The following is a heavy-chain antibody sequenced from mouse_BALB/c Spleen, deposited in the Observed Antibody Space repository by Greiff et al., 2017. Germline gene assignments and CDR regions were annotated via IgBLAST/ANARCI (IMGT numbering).Heavy chain of an antibody. CDR2: ISSGGST. V-gene: IGHV5-6-5*01. J-gene: IGHJ4*01. CDR1: GFTFSSYA. D-gene: IGHD2-14*01. CDR3: AREVRGAMDY. Sequence: EVNLVESGGGLVKPGGSLKLSCAASGFTFSSYAMSWVRQTPEKRLEWVASISSGGSTYYPDSVKGRFTISRDNARNILYLQMSSLRSEDTAMYYCAREVRGAMDYWGQGTSVTVSS.